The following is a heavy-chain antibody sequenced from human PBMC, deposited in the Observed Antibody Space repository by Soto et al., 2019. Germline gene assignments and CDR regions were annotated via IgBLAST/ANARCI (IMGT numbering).Heavy chain of an antibody. Sequence: EVQLVESGGGLVQPGGSLRLSCAVSGFIFSDYWMTWVRQAPGKGLEWVATISPEGSEKYYVDSLKGRFTISRDNAKNSLYLQMISLRAEDTALYYCGRAGIDYWGRGTLITVSS. CDR2: ISPEGSEK. CDR1: GFIFSDYW. J-gene: IGHJ4*02. V-gene: IGHV3-7*03. CDR3: GRAGIDY.